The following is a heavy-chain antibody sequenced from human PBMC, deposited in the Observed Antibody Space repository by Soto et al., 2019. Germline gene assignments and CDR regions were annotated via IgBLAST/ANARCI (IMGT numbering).Heavy chain of an antibody. CDR1: GFSLSTSGVG. Sequence: QITLKESGPPLVKPTQTLTLTCTFSGFSLSTSGVGVGWIRQPPGKALEWLALIYWDDDKRYSPSLKSRLTTTKHTAKNQVVLTMTHMDPVDTAPYYCPHTHEVVTARPFDNWGQGTLVSVSS. V-gene: IGHV2-5*02. CDR2: IYWDDDK. J-gene: IGHJ4*02. CDR3: PHTHEVVTARPFDN. D-gene: IGHD2-21*02.